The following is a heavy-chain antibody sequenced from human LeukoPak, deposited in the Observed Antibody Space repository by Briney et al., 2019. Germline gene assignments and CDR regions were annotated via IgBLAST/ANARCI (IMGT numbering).Heavy chain of an antibody. CDR2: IDSDGSST. Sequence: QPGGSLRLSCGASGFTFSSYWMHWVRQAPGKGLVWVSRIDSDGSSTTYADSVKGRFTISRDNAKNTLYLQMNSLRAEDTAVYYCAREVSGDPWYNWFDPWGQGTLVTVSS. D-gene: IGHD4-17*01. J-gene: IGHJ5*02. V-gene: IGHV3-74*01. CDR1: GFTFSSYW. CDR3: AREVSGDPWYNWFDP.